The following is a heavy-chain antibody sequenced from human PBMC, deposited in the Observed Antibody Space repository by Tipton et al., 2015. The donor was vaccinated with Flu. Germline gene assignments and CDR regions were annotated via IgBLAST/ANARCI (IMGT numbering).Heavy chain of an antibody. D-gene: IGHD3-10*01. J-gene: IGHJ4*02. CDR1: GYTFTSYG. CDR3: AVPTMTVFSSSRGY. CDR2: ISTYNGNT. Sequence: QLVQSGAEVKKPGASVKVSCKASGYTFTSYGISWVRQAPGQGLEWMGWISTYNGNTIYAQRFQGRVTMTTDTSTSTAYMELRSLRSDDTAVYYCAVPTMTVFSSSRGYWGQGTLVTVSS. V-gene: IGHV1-18*01.